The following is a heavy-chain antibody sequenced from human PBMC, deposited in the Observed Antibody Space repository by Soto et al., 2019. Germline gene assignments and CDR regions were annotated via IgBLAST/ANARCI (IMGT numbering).Heavy chain of an antibody. D-gene: IGHD2-2*01. CDR1: GGSFSGYY. CDR3: ARGRPDIVVVPAALYYYYYMDV. Sequence: SETLSLTCAVYGGSFSGYYWSWIRQPPGKGLEWIGEIDHSGSTNYNPSLKSRVTISVDTSKNQFSLKLSSVTAADTAVYYCARGRPDIVVVPAALYYYYYMDVWGKGTTVTVSS. J-gene: IGHJ6*03. CDR2: IDHSGST. V-gene: IGHV4-34*01.